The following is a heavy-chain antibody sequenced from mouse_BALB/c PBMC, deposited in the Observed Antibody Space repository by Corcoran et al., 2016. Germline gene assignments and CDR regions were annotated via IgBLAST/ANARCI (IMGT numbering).Heavy chain of an antibody. J-gene: IGHJ4*01. CDR1: GFNIKDTY. V-gene: IGHV14-3*02. D-gene: IGHD1-1*01. CDR3: AYYGSSYAMDY. CDR2: IDPANGNT. Sequence: EVQLQQSGAELVKPGASVKLSCTASGFNIKDTYMHGVKQRPEQGLEWIGRIDPANGNTKYDPKFQGKATITADTSSNTAYLQLSSLTSEDTAVYYCAYYGSSYAMDYWGQGTSVTVSS.